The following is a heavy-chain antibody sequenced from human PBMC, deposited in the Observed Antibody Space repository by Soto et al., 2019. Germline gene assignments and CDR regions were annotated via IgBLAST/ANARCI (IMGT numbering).Heavy chain of an antibody. CDR1: GDSISSGGYS. D-gene: IGHD1-26*01. CDR2: IDRSGST. V-gene: IGHV4-30-2*01. Sequence: PSETLSLTCAVSGDSISSGGYSWSWIRQPPGKGLEWVGYIDRSGSTYYNPSLKSRVTISADRSNNRFSLILNSVTAADTAVYFCARDGAWRDFDVWGQGSTVTVS. J-gene: IGHJ6*02. CDR3: ARDGAWRDFDV.